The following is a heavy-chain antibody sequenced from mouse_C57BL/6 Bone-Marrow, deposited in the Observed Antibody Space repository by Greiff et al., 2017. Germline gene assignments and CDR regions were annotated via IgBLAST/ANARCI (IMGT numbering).Heavy chain of an antibody. CDR1: GYTFTSYW. J-gene: IGHJ3*01. CDR3: ARWLLGFAY. CDR2: IHPNSGST. Sequence: VQLQQPGAELVKPGASVKLSCKASGYTFTSYWMHWVKQRPGQGLEWIGMIHPNSGSTNYYEKFKSKATLTVDKSSSTAYMQLSSLTSEDSAVYYCARWLLGFAYWGQGTLVTVSA. D-gene: IGHD2-3*01. V-gene: IGHV1-64*01.